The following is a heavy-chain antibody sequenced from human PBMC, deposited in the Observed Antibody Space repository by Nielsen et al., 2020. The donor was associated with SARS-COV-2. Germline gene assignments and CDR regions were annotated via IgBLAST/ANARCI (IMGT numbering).Heavy chain of an antibody. J-gene: IGHJ4*02. CDR2: IYYSGST. D-gene: IGHD3-3*01. V-gene: IGHV4-31*03. Sequence: SETLSLTCTVSGGSISSGGYYWSWIRQHPGKGLEWIGYIYYSGSTYYNPSLKSRVTISVDTSKNQFSLKLSSVTAADTAVYYCARGTTIFGVVIDEPYFDYWGQGTLVTVSS. CDR3: ARGTTIFGVVIDEPYFDY. CDR1: GGSISSGGYY.